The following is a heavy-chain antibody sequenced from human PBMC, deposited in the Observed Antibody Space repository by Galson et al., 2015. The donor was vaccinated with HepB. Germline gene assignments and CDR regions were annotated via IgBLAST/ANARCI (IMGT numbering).Heavy chain of an antibody. Sequence: SLRLSCAASGFTFTRYAMTWVRQAPGKGLEWVSSITSSGGNTYYTDSVKGRFTISRNNSPNTLLLQMNSLRAEDTAVYYCAKSVAAPGTRFALVRPKYYYCGMDVWGQGTTVTVSS. D-gene: IGHD6-13*01. CDR2: ITSSGGNT. CDR1: GFTFTRYA. V-gene: IGHV3-23*01. CDR3: AKSVAAPGTRFALVRPKYYYCGMDV. J-gene: IGHJ6*02.